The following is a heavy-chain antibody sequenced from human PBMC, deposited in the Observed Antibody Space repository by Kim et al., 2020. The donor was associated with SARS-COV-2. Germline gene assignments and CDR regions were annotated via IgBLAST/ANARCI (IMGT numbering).Heavy chain of an antibody. J-gene: IGHJ4*02. CDR2: T. D-gene: IGHD3-16*01. Sequence: TSYSPSCQGQVTISVDKSINTAYLQWGSLQASDSAIYYCASGTYTFYFDFWGQGTLVTVSS. V-gene: IGHV5-51*01. CDR3: ASGTYTFYFDF.